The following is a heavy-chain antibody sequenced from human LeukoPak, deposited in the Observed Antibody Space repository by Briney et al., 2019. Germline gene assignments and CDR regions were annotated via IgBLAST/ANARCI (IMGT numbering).Heavy chain of an antibody. D-gene: IGHD6-19*01. V-gene: IGHV6-1*01. J-gene: IGHJ4*02. CDR2: TYYKSAWYN. CDR1: GGSISSGG. Sequence: SQTLSLTCTVSGGSISSGGYYWNWIRQSPSRGLEWLGRTYYKSAWYNDYAVHMKSRITISPDTSKNQFSLQLNSVTPDDTAVYYCARGNGWPHFDYWGQGILVTVSS. CDR3: ARGNGWPHFDY.